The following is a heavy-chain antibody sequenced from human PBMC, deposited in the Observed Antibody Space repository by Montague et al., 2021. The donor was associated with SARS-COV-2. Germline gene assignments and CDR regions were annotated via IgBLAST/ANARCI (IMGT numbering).Heavy chain of an antibody. J-gene: IGHJ4*02. D-gene: IGHD2-21*01. CDR1: GDSIRSSIYF. V-gene: IGHV4-39*01. CDR3: ARLVCSSTNCDASRFRNVATGFAS. Sequence: SETLSLTCTASGDSIRSSIYFWGWIRQPPRKGLVWLGTLSSADHTYFNPSLKSRLSISVGNSTSQFSLRFSSVSAADAALYYCARLVCSSTNCDASRFRNVATGFASWGQGTPVPVSS. CDR2: LSSADHT.